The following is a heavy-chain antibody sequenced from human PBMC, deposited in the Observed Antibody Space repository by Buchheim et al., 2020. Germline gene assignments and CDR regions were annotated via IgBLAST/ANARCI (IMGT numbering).Heavy chain of an antibody. CDR2: INEDGSFT. D-gene: IGHD1-26*01. J-gene: IGHJ4*02. CDR3: ARDLSGSQDY. CDR1: GFTLRTYS. Sequence: EVQLVESGGGLVQPGGSLRLSCAASGFTLRTYSMHWVRQAPGKGLEWVSRINEDGSFTNYADSVKGRFTISRDNSENTLYLRMTSMRVEDTAMYYCARDLSGSQDYWGQGTL. V-gene: IGHV3-74*01.